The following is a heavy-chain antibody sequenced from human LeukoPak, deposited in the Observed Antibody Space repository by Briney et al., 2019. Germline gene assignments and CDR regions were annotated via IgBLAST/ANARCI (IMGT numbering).Heavy chain of an antibody. CDR1: GFTFSSYW. D-gene: IGHD6-13*01. V-gene: IGHV3-11*04. J-gene: IGHJ5*02. CDR3: ARDSGVAAAGYWFDP. CDR2: ISSSGSTI. Sequence: WGSLRLSCAASGFTFSSYWMSWIRQAPGKGLEWVSYISSSGSTIYYADSVKGRFTISRDNAKNSLYLQMNSLRAEDTAVYYCARDSGVAAAGYWFDPWGQGTLVTVSS.